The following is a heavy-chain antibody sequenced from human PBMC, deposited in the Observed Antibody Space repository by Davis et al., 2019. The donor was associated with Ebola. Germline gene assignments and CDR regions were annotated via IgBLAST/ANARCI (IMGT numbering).Heavy chain of an antibody. Sequence: GESLKISCAASGFTFSSYAMSWVRQAPGKGLEWVSAISGSGGSTYYADSVKGRFTISRDNSKNTLYLQMNSLRAEDTAVYYCAKDREGFGYWGQGTLVTVSS. D-gene: IGHD1-26*01. CDR3: AKDREGFGY. CDR2: ISGSGGST. CDR1: GFTFSSYA. V-gene: IGHV3-23*01. J-gene: IGHJ4*02.